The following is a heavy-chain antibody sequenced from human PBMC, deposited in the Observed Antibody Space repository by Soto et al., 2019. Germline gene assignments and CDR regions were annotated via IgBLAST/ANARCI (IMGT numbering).Heavy chain of an antibody. CDR2: ISGSGGST. V-gene: IGHV3-23*01. CDR3: AKGPYSSGWYSIVVHRALQQ. Sequence: PGGSLRLSCAASGFTFSSYAMSWVRQAPGKGLEWVSAISGSGGSTYYADSVKGRFTISRDNSKNTLYLQMNSLRAEDTAVYYCAKGPYSSGWYSIVVHRALQQWGQGTLVTVSS. CDR1: GFTFSSYA. D-gene: IGHD6-19*01. J-gene: IGHJ1*01.